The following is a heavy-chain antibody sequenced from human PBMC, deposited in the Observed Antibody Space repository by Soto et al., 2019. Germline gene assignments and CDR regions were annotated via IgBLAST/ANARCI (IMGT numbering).Heavy chain of an antibody. CDR3: ARGGYSSGWYVGHYFDY. CDR2: INHSGST. D-gene: IGHD6-19*01. V-gene: IGHV4-34*01. Sequence: QVQLQQWGAGLLKPSETLSLTCAVYGGSFSGYYWSWIRQPPGKGLEWIGEINHSGSTNYNPSLKSRVTISVDTSKNQFSLKLSSVTAADTAAYYCARGGYSSGWYVGHYFDYWGQGTLVTVSS. CDR1: GGSFSGYY. J-gene: IGHJ4*02.